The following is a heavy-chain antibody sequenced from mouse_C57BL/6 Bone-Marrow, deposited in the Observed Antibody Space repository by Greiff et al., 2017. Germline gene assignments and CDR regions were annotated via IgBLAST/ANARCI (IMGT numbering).Heavy chain of an antibody. D-gene: IGHD4-1*01. J-gene: IGHJ3*01. V-gene: IGHV1-81*01. Sequence: VQLQQSGAELARPGASVKLSCKASGYTFTSYGISWVKQRTGQGLEWIGEIYPRSGNTYYNEKFKGKATLTADISSSTAYMELRSLTSEDSAVYFCARPNFFAYGGQGTLVTVSA. CDR2: IYPRSGNT. CDR1: GYTFTSYG. CDR3: ARPNFFAY.